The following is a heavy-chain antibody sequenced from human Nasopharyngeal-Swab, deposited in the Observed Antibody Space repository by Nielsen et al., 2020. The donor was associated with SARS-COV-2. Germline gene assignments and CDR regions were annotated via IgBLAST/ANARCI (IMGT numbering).Heavy chain of an antibody. CDR1: GYTFTDYF. V-gene: IGHV1-2*02. CDR2: MNPKSGGT. CDR3: ARALNYYDSSGYDY. D-gene: IGHD3-22*01. J-gene: IGHJ4*02. Sequence: ASVKVSCKASGYTFTDYFIHWVRQAPGQGLEWMGWMNPKSGGTNYAQKLQGRVTMTTDTSTSTAFMELRSLRSDDTAVYYCARALNYYDSSGYDYWGQGTLVTVSS.